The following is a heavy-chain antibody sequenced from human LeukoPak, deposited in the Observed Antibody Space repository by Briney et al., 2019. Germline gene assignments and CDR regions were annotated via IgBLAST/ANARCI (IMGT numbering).Heavy chain of an antibody. J-gene: IGHJ4*02. D-gene: IGHD2/OR15-2a*01. CDR2: ITANTRGRIT. CDR1: GFSFSTYD. V-gene: IGHV3-23*01. Sequence: AGGSLRLSCVTSGFSFSTYDMSWVRQAPGKGLEWVSGITANTRGRITYYADSVKGRFTISRDSSKDTLYLQMNSLRAEDTAVYFCARGGYFSFDYWGQGTLVTVSS. CDR3: ARGGYFSFDY.